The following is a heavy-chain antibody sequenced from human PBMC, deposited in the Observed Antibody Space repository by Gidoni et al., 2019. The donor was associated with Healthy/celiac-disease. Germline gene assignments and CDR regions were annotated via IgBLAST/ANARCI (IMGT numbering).Heavy chain of an antibody. D-gene: IGHD3-3*01. CDR1: GFPFSTYS. V-gene: IGHV3-21*01. J-gene: IGHJ6*02. CDR2: SSSSSSYI. CDR3: AREMSTIFGANWGYYGMDV. Sequence: EVSLVESGGGLVKPGGSLRLSCAASGFPFSTYSMNWVRQAPGKGLEWVSSSSSSSSYIYDADSVKGRFTISRDNAKNSLYLQMNSLRAEDTAVYYCAREMSTIFGANWGYYGMDVWGQGTTVTVSS.